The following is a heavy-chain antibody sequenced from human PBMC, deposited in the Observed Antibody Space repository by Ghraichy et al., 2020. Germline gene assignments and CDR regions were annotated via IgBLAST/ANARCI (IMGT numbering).Heavy chain of an antibody. CDR2: IYRGGNT. CDR1: DFTVNSNH. J-gene: IGHJ5*02. V-gene: IGHV3-53*01. Sequence: GESLNISCAASDFTVNSNHMSWVRQAPGKGLEWVSFIYRGGNTYYADSVKGRFTISRDNSKNTLYLQMNSLRAEDTAVYYCARGVEFCSGAGCFPGWFDPWGQGTLVTVSS. CDR3: ARGVEFCSGAGCFPGWFDP. D-gene: IGHD2-15*01.